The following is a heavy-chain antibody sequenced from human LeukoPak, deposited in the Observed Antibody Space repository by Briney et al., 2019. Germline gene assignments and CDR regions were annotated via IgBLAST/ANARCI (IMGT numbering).Heavy chain of an antibody. D-gene: IGHD6-19*01. CDR2: ITYCGST. J-gene: IGHJ4*02. CDR3: ARTYSGGWYRYFDY. Sequence: SETLSLTCSVSGGSISSYYWSWIRQPPGKGLEWIGSITYCGSTYLNPSLKRRVAISTDTSKPQISLKLSSVTAADTAVYYCARTYSGGWYRYFDYWGQGILVTVSS. CDR1: GGSISSYY. V-gene: IGHV4-59*08.